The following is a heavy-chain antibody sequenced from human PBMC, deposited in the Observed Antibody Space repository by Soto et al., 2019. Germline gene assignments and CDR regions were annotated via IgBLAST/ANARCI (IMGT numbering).Heavy chain of an antibody. Sequence: GGSLRLSCAASGFTFSSYAMSWVRQAPGKGLEWVSAISGSGGSTYYADSVKGRFTISRDNSKNTLYLQMNSLRAEDTAVYYCAKGSGSYDFWSGPYYYYYGMDVWGQGTTVTVSS. CDR1: GFTFSSYA. CDR3: AKGSGSYDFWSGPYYYYYGMDV. D-gene: IGHD3-3*01. J-gene: IGHJ6*02. CDR2: ISGSGGST. V-gene: IGHV3-23*01.